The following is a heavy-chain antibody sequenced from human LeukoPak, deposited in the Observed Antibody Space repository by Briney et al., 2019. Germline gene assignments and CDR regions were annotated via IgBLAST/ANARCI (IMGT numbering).Heavy chain of an antibody. CDR2: IRYDGSNK. D-gene: IGHD3-3*01. Sequence: QPGGSLRLSCAASGFTFSSYGMHWVRQAPGKGLEWVAFIRYDGSNKYYADSVKGRFTISRDNSKNTLYLQMNSLRAEDTAVYYCARGYTIFGVVIMGYWGQGTLVTVSS. CDR3: ARGYTIFGVVIMGY. J-gene: IGHJ4*02. V-gene: IGHV3-30*02. CDR1: GFTFSSYG.